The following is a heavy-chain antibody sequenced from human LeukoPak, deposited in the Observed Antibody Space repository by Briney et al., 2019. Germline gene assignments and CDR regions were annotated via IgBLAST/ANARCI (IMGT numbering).Heavy chain of an antibody. D-gene: IGHD4-17*01. CDR3: ATFRLDYGDYPAAVLFDY. CDR2: ISAYNGNT. J-gene: IGHJ4*02. V-gene: IGHV1-18*01. Sequence: GASVKVSCKASGYTFTSYGISWVRQAPGQGLEWMGWISAYNGNTNYAQKLQGRVTMTTDTSTSTAYMELRSLRSDDTAVYYCATFRLDYGDYPAAVLFDYWGQGTLVTVSS. CDR1: GYTFTSYG.